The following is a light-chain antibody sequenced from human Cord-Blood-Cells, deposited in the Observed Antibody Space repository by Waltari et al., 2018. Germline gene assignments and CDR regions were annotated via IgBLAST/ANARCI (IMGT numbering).Light chain of an antibody. CDR1: SSDVGGYHY. V-gene: IGLV2-11*01. J-gene: IGLJ1*01. CDR2: DVS. CDR3: CSYAGSYTYV. Sequence: QSALTQPRSVSGSPGQSVTISCTGTSSDVGGYHYVSWYQQHPGKAPKLMIYDVSKRPSGVPDRFSGSKSGNTASRTISGLQAEDEADYYCCSYAGSYTYVFGTGTKVTVL.